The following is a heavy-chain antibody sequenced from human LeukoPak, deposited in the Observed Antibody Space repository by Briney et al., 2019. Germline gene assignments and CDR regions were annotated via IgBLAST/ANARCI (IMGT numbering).Heavy chain of an antibody. CDR2: ISSSGSTI. CDR3: AREGRYFDWLSTYYYYYHMDG. D-gene: IGHD3-9*01. CDR1: GFTFSDYY. V-gene: IGHV3-11*01. Sequence: GGSLRLSCAASGFTFSDYYMSWIRQAPGKGLEWVSYISSSGSTIYYAHSVKGRFTISRDNAKNSLYLQMNSLRAEDTGVYYCAREGRYFDWLSTYYYYYHMDGRGKGTTVTDSS. J-gene: IGHJ6*03.